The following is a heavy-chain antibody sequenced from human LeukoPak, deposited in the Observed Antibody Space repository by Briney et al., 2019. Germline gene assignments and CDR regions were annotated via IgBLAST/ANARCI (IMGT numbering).Heavy chain of an antibody. Sequence: SETLSLTCTVSGGSISSYYWSWIRQPPGKGLEWIGHIYYSGSTNYNPSLKSRVTISVDTSKNQFSLKLSSVTAADTAVYYCAILSLYCSSTSCYLGHFDYWGQGTLVTVSS. J-gene: IGHJ4*02. V-gene: IGHV4-59*01. CDR3: AILSLYCSSTSCYLGHFDY. D-gene: IGHD2-2*01. CDR2: IYYSGST. CDR1: GGSISSYY.